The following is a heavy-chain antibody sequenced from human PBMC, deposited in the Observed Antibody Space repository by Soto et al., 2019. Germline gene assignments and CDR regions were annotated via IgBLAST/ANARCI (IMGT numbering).Heavy chain of an antibody. Sequence: GGFLRLSCAASGFTFISHAMRWVRQAPGKGLEWVSAISGSGGSTYYADSVKGRFTISRDNSKNTLFLQMNSLRAEDTAVYYCAKDRGYSSSGLDYWGQGTLVTVSS. D-gene: IGHD6-6*01. V-gene: IGHV3-23*01. CDR1: GFTFISHA. J-gene: IGHJ4*02. CDR3: AKDRGYSSSGLDY. CDR2: ISGSGGST.